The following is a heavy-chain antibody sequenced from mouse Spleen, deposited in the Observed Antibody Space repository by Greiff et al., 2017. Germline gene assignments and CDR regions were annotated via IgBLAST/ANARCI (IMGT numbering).Heavy chain of an antibody. D-gene: IGHD2-1*01. CDR3: ARGGGNYYFDY. CDR1: GYTFTSYW. CDR2: IHPNSGST. Sequence: VQLQQPGAELVKPGASVKLSCTASGYTFTSYWMHWVKQRPGQGLEWIGMIHPNSGSTNYNEKFKSKATLTVDKSSSTAYMQLSSLTSEDSAVYYCARGGGNYYFDYWGQGTPLTVSS. J-gene: IGHJ2*01. V-gene: IGHV1-64*01.